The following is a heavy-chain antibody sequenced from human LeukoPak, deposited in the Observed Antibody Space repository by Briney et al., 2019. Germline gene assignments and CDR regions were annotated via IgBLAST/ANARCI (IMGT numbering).Heavy chain of an antibody. CDR3: ARGFRNGPFDC. J-gene: IGHJ4*02. CDR2: INRNGGST. Sequence: GGSLRLSCEASGFTFCDYGMSWVRQLPGKGLEWVSGINRNGGSTDYAGSVKGRFTISRDNPKNSHFLQMSSLRVEDTALYFCARGFRNGPFDCWGEGTLVTVSS. V-gene: IGHV3-20*04. CDR1: GFTFCDYG. D-gene: IGHD2-8*01.